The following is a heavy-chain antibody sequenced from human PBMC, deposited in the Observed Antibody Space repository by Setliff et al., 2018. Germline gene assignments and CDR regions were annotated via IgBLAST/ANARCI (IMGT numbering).Heavy chain of an antibody. CDR1: GGAVDSYDYY. CDR2: FFTSGST. V-gene: IGHV4-61*02. J-gene: IGHJ4*01. Sequence: SETLSLTCTVSGGAVDSYDYYWTWIRQPAGKGLEWIGRFFTSGSTDYNPSLRSRVTISLDTSNNQFSLILSSVTAADTAVYYCRFWSGYYKNDYWGQGTLVTVSS. D-gene: IGHD3-3*01. CDR3: RFWSGYYKNDY.